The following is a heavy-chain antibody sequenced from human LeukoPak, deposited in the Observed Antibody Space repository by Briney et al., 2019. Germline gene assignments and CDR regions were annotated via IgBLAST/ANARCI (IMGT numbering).Heavy chain of an antibody. Sequence: SQTLSLTCTVSGDSISSSNHYWTWIRQLPVKGLEWIGYIYYSGTTYYNPSLESRVTILVDTSRNQFSLRLSSVTAADTAVYYCARDYSGYDFLDYWGQGTLVTVSS. D-gene: IGHD5-12*01. CDR1: GDSISSSNHY. CDR3: ARDYSGYDFLDY. J-gene: IGHJ4*02. CDR2: IYYSGTT. V-gene: IGHV4-31*03.